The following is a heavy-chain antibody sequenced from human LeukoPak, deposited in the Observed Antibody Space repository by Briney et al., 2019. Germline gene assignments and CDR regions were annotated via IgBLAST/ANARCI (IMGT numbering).Heavy chain of an antibody. V-gene: IGHV3-48*01. Sequence: GGSLRLSCVASGFSFSTYSMNWVRQAPGKGREWVSFISSSGSSIHYADSAKGRFTVSRDNARNSLYLQMHSLRAEDTAVYYCANGYNLDYWGQGTLVTVSS. CDR2: ISSSGSSI. D-gene: IGHD5-24*01. CDR1: GFSFSTYS. CDR3: ANGYNLDY. J-gene: IGHJ4*02.